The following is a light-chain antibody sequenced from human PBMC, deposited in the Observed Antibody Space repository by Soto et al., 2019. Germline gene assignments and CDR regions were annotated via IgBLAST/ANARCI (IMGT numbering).Light chain of an antibody. CDR2: LGS. CDR1: QSLLHSNGYNY. J-gene: IGKJ2*01. V-gene: IGKV2-28*01. Sequence: DIVMTQSPLSLPVTPGEPASISCRSSQSLLHSNGYNYLDWYLQQPGQSPQLLIYLGSNRASGGPDRCSGSGSGTDFPLKISRGEAEDVGVYYCMQALQTPRTFGQGTKLEIK. CDR3: MQALQTPRT.